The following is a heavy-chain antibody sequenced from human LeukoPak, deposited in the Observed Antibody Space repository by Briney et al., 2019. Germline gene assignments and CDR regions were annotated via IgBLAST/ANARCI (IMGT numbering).Heavy chain of an antibody. CDR3: VRGPHCSSTSCYSEYFHH. CDR2: ISYSGSP. V-gene: IGHV4-31*03. J-gene: IGHJ1*01. CDR1: GASISSGGYY. Sequence: SQTLSLTCTVSGASISSGGYYWSWIRQHPGKGLEWIGYISYSGSPYYNPSLKSRVTISVDTSRNQFSLKLSSVTAADTAVYYCVRGPHCSSTSCYSEYFHHWGQGTLVTVSS. D-gene: IGHD2-2*01.